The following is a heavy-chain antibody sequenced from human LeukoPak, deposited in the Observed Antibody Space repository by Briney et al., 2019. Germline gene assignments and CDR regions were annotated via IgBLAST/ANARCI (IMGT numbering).Heavy chain of an antibody. CDR2: FSASGGTT. CDR1: GFSFSRSA. Sequence: PGGSLRLSCAASGFSFSRSAMNWVRQAPGKGLEWVSSFSASGGTTYYADSVKGRFTISRDNSKNTLNVQVNSLRANDTAVYYCAKANYSGSYYFDSWGQGTLVTVSS. J-gene: IGHJ4*02. D-gene: IGHD1-26*01. CDR3: AKANYSGSYYFDS. V-gene: IGHV3-23*01.